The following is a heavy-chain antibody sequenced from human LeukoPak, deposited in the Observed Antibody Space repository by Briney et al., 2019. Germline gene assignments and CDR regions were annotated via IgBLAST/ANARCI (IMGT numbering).Heavy chain of an antibody. Sequence: GGSLRLSCAASGFTFSSYAMYWVRQAPGKGLEWVSAIVSGSGGSTYYADSVKGRFTISRDNSKNTLYLQMNSLRAEDTAVYYCVKKGVTGPQTYYFDYWGQGTLVFVSS. CDR1: GFTFSSYA. V-gene: IGHV3-23*01. J-gene: IGHJ4*02. CDR2: IVSGSGGST. CDR3: VKKGVTGPQTYYFDY. D-gene: IGHD1-20*01.